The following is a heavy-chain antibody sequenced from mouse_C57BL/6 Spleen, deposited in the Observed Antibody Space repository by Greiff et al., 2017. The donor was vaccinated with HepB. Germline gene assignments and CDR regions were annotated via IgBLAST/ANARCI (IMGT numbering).Heavy chain of an antibody. CDR2: ISYNGSN. J-gene: IGHJ3*01. CDR3: ASRRVLHWFAY. Sequence: ESGPGLVKPSQSLSLTCSVTGYSITSGYYWYWIRQFPGNKLEWMGYISYNGSNNYNPSLKNRMSITRDTSKNQFFLKLNSVNTEDTATDYCASRRVLHWFAYWGQGTLVTVSA. D-gene: IGHD5-1*01. CDR1: GYSITSGYY. V-gene: IGHV3-6*01.